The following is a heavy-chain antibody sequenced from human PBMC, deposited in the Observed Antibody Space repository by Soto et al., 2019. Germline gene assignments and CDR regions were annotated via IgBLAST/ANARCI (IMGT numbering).Heavy chain of an antibody. V-gene: IGHV3-23*01. CDR3: AKYNYDFWSGYSDY. CDR1: GFTFSSYA. J-gene: IGHJ4*02. Sequence: PGGSLRLSCAASGFTFSSYAMSWVRQAPGKGLEWVSAISGSGGSTYYADSVKGRFTISRDNSKNTLYLQMNSLRAEDTAVYYCAKYNYDFWSGYSDYWGQGTLVTVSS. D-gene: IGHD3-3*01. CDR2: ISGSGGST.